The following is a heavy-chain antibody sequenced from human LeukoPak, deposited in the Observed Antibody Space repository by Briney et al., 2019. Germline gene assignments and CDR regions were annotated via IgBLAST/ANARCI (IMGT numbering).Heavy chain of an antibody. Sequence: ASVKVSCKTSGMTFTIDDIKWVRQATGQGLEWMGWMNGNSGDTGYAQKFQGRVTMTRDTSISTAYMELSNLRSEDTAVYYCVRGRFIAGAGDWGQGTPVTVSS. J-gene: IGHJ1*01. V-gene: IGHV1-8*01. CDR1: GMTFTIDD. CDR2: MNGNSGDT. D-gene: IGHD1-26*01. CDR3: VRGRFIAGAGD.